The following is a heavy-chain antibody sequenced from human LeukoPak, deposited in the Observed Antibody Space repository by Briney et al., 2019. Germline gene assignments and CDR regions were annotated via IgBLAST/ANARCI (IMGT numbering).Heavy chain of an antibody. Sequence: GESLKISCKGSGYSFSSYWIGWLRQMPGKGLEWMGIIYPGDSDTRYSPSFQGQVTTSADKSISTAYLQWSSLKASDTAMYYCATNSGYSTGCWGYWGQGTLVTVSS. J-gene: IGHJ4*02. CDR2: IYPGDSDT. V-gene: IGHV5-51*01. CDR3: ATNSGYSTGCWGY. D-gene: IGHD6-19*01. CDR1: GYSFSSYW.